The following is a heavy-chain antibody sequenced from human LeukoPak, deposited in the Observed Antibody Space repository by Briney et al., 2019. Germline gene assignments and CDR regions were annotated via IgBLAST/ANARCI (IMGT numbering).Heavy chain of an antibody. CDR3: ARLCIAAAGYIDY. Sequence: SETLSLTCTVSGGSISSSSYYWGWIRQPPGKGLEWIGSIYYSGSTNYNPSLKSRVTMSVDTSKNQFSLKLSSVTALDTAVYYCARLCIAAAGYIDYWGQGTLVTVSS. D-gene: IGHD6-13*01. V-gene: IGHV4-39*07. CDR1: GGSISSSSYY. J-gene: IGHJ4*02. CDR2: IYYSGST.